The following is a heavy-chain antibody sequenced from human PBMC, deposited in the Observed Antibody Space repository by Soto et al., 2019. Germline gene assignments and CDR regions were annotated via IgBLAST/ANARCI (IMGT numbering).Heavy chain of an antibody. CDR2: IIPIFGTT. CDR3: ARGVGVYYFDY. Sequence: QVQLVQSGAEVKKPGSSVKVSCKASGGTFSTYAITWVRQAPGQGLEWLGGIIPIFGTTDYARKFQGRVTITAAESTSTVFIELSSLTSEDTAVYYCARGVGVYYFDYWGQGTLVTVS. V-gene: IGHV1-69*01. CDR1: GGTFSTYA. D-gene: IGHD1-26*01. J-gene: IGHJ4*02.